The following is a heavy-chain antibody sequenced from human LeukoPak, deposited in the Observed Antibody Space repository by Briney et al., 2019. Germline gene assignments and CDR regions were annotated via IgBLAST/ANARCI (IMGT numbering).Heavy chain of an antibody. CDR3: ARAEGAFDI. V-gene: IGHV3-48*04. CDR1: GFTFSRYS. J-gene: IGHJ3*02. CDR2: ISSSGSTI. Sequence: GGPLRLSCAASGFTFSRYSMNWVRQAPGKGLEWVSYISSSGSTIYYADSVKGRFTMSRDNAKNSLYLQMNSLRAEDTAVYYCARAEGAFDIWGQGTMVTVSS.